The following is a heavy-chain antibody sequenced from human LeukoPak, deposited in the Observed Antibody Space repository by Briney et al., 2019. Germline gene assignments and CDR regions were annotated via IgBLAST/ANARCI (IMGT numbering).Heavy chain of an antibody. V-gene: IGHV3-30*18. CDR1: GFTFANAW. CDR3: VKEGGYSGYDHFGY. CDR2: ISYDGSDK. D-gene: IGHD5-12*01. Sequence: HAGGSLRLSCAVSGFTFANAWMTWVRQAPGKGLEWVAFISYDGSDKYYADSVKGQFTISRDNSKNTLYLQMNSPRAEDTAVYYCVKEGGYSGYDHFGYWGPGTLVTVSS. J-gene: IGHJ4*02.